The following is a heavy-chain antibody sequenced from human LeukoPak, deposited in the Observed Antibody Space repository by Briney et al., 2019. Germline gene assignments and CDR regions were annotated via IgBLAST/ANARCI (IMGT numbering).Heavy chain of an antibody. V-gene: IGHV4-31*03. J-gene: IGHJ4*02. CDR3: ARTHYYESSGYYGFEY. CDR1: GGSIRSDGYY. CDR2: IYCSGST. D-gene: IGHD3-22*01. Sequence: PSQTLSLTCTVSGGSIRSDGYYWSWIRQHPGKGLEWIGYIYCSGSTYYNPSLKSRVTISVDTSKNQFSLKLSSVTAADTAVYYCARTHYYESSGYYGFEYWGQGTLVTVSS.